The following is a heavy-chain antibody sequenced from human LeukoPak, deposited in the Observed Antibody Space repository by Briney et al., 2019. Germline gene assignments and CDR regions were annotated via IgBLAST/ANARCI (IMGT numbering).Heavy chain of an antibody. Sequence: GRSLRLSCAASGFTFSSYSMNWVRQAPGKGLEWVSSIGTSSSHIYYADSVKGRFTISRDNAKNSLYLQMNSLRAEDTAVYYCARYYYYDSSAYQYYFDYWGQGTLVTVSS. J-gene: IGHJ4*02. D-gene: IGHD3-22*01. V-gene: IGHV3-21*01. CDR3: ARYYYYDSSAYQYYFDY. CDR1: GFTFSSYS. CDR2: IGTSSSHI.